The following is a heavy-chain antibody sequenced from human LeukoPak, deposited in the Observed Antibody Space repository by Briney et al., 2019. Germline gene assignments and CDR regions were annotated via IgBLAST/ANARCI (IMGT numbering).Heavy chain of an antibody. V-gene: IGHV4-59*08. CDR3: ARRTTGTHADAFDI. CDR1: GGSITSNF. Sequence: SETLSLTCTVSGGSITSNFWNWIRQPPGKGLEWIGNIYYSGTTNYNPSLKSRVTISVDTSKNQFSLRLSSVTAADTAVYYCARRTTGTHADAFDIWGQGTVVTVSS. D-gene: IGHD1-1*01. CDR2: IYYSGTT. J-gene: IGHJ3*02.